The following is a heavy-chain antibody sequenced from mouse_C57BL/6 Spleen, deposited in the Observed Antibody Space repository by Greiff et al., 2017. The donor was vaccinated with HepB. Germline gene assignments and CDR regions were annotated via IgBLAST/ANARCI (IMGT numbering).Heavy chain of an antibody. V-gene: IGHV1-22*01. Sequence: EVQLQESGPELVKPGASVKMSCKASGYTFTDYNMHWVKQSHGKSLEWIGYINPNNGGTSYNQKFKGKATLTVNKSSSTAYMELRSLTSEDSAVYYCARGGYGYDYYFDYWGQGTTLTVSS. J-gene: IGHJ2*01. CDR1: GYTFTDYN. CDR2: INPNNGGT. CDR3: ARGGYGYDYYFDY. D-gene: IGHD2-2*01.